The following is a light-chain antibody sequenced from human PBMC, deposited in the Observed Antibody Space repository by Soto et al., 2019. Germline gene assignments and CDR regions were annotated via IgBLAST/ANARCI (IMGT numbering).Light chain of an antibody. J-gene: IGKJ1*01. CDR1: QTISSW. CDR3: QQYDGYPRT. V-gene: IGKV1-5*01. CDR2: DAS. Sequence: DIQMTQSPSTLSASVGDRVTITCRASQTISSWLAWYQQKPGKAPKLLIYDASTLESGVPSRFSGSGSGTEFTLTISSLQHDDFVIYYCQQYDGYPRTFGQGTKVDIK.